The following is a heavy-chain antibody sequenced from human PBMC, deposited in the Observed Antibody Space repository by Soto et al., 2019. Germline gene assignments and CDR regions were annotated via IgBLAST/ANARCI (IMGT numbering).Heavy chain of an antibody. D-gene: IGHD2-15*01. CDR2: ISAYNGNT. J-gene: IGHJ4*02. V-gene: IGHV1-18*01. Sequence: ASVKVSCKASGYTFTSYGTTWVRQAPGQGLAWIGWISAYNGNTNYAQKLQGRVTMTTDTSTSTAYMELRSLRSDDTAVYYCARDLRYRVVVVADDNIADYRGQGTLVTVSS. CDR1: GYTFTSYG. CDR3: ARDLRYRVVVVADDNIADY.